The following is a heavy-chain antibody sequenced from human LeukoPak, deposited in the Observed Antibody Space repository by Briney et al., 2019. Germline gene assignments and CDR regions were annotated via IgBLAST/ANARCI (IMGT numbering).Heavy chain of an antibody. D-gene: IGHD3-10*01. Sequence: PGGSLRLSCAASGFTFSSSAMSWVRQAPGKGLEWVSSISGSGSGGSTYYADSVKGRFTISRDNSKNTLYLQMDSLRAEDTAIYFCAKPIGEYRAYYYYMDVWGKGTTVSVSS. CDR2: ISGSGSGGST. CDR3: AKPIGEYRAYYYYMDV. J-gene: IGHJ6*03. V-gene: IGHV3-23*01. CDR1: GFTFSSSA.